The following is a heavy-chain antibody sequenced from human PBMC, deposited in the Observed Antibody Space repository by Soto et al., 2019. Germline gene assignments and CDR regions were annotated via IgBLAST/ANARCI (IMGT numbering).Heavy chain of an antibody. CDR1: GFNFGFFG. D-gene: IGHD6-19*01. J-gene: IGHJ4*02. CDR3: ALTRRSSLLEVAGPGFEY. Sequence: GGSLRLSCASSGFNFGFFGMHWVLQAPGKGLEWLSVLSYEGSEEYYADSVRGRFTISRDNSKNTLFLQMDSLRVDDTGVYYCALTRRSSLLEVAGPGFEYWGQGTLVTVSS. V-gene: IGHV3-30*03. CDR2: LSYEGSEE.